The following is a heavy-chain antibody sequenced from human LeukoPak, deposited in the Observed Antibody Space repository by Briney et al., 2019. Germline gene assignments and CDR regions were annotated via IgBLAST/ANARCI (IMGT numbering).Heavy chain of an antibody. CDR2: INHSGST. J-gene: IGHJ4*02. D-gene: IGHD1-26*01. V-gene: IGHV4-34*01. CDR1: GGSISRYY. CDR3: AREFSGSYLDY. Sequence: SETLSLTCTVSGGSISRYYWSWIRQPPGKGLEWIGEINHSGSTNYNPSLKSRVTISVDTSKNQFSLKLSSVTAADTAVYYCAREFSGSYLDYWGQGTLVTVSS.